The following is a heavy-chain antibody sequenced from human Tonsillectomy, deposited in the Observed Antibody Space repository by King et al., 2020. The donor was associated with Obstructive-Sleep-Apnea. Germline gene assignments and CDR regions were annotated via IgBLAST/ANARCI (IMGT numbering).Heavy chain of an antibody. CDR2: IYPGDSDT. CDR3: ARRIDRGRCGGDCYPDY. V-gene: IGHV5-51*01. Sequence: VQLVESGAEVKKPGESLKISCKGSGYSFTSYWIGWLRQMPGKGLEWMGIIYPGDSDTRYSPSFQGQVTISAAKSISTAYLQWSSLKASDTAMYYCARRIDRGRCGGDCYPDYWGQGTLVTVSS. CDR1: GYSFTSYW. D-gene: IGHD2-21*02. J-gene: IGHJ4*02.